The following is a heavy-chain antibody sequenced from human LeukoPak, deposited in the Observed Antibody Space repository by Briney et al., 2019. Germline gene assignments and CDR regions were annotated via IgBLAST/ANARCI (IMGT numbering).Heavy chain of an antibody. CDR2: IYYSGST. J-gene: IGHJ6*03. Sequence: SETLSLTCTVSGGSISSSSYYWGWIRQPPGKGLEWIGSIYYSGSTYYNPSLKSRVTISVDTSKNQFSLKLSSVTAADTAVYYCARRRPSYGYGGYYYMDVGGKGTTVTVSS. D-gene: IGHD5-18*01. CDR3: ARRRPSYGYGGYYYMDV. V-gene: IGHV4-39*01. CDR1: GGSISSSSYY.